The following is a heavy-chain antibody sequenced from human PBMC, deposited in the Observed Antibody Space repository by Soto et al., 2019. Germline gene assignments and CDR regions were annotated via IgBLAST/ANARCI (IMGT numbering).Heavy chain of an antibody. J-gene: IGHJ4*02. CDR1: GGTFSSYT. D-gene: IGHD3-16*01. CDR3: ADLGGGYGPDY. Sequence: QVQLVQSGAEVKKPGSSVKVSCKASGGTFSSYTISWVRQAPGQGLEWMGRIIPILGIANYAQKFQGRVTITADISTRPSHMELSSLRSEDTAVYYSADLGGGYGPDYWGQGTLVIVSS. CDR2: IIPILGIA. V-gene: IGHV1-69*02.